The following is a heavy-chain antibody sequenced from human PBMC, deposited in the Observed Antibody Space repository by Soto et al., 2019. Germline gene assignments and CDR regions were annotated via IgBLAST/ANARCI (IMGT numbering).Heavy chain of an antibody. CDR3: ARHDSSGYYRRPFDY. V-gene: IGHV4-39*01. D-gene: IGHD3-22*01. J-gene: IGHJ4*02. CDR2: IYYSGST. CDR1: GGSISSSSYY. Sequence: PSETLSLTCTVSGGSISSSSYYWGWIRQPPGKGLEWIGSIYYSGSTYYNPSLKSRVTISVDTSKNQFSLKLSSVTAADTAVYYCARHDSSGYYRRPFDYWGQGTLVTVSS.